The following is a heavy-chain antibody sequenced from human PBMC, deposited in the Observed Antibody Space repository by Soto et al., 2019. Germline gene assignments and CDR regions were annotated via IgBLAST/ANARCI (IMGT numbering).Heavy chain of an antibody. CDR1: GFTVSRDF. CDR2: IYTDGRT. V-gene: IGHV3-66*01. Sequence: EVQMVESGGGLVQPGGSLRLYCAASGFTVSRDFMSWVREAPGKGLEWVAVIYTDGRTYFADSVKGRFTIFRDNSKNTLHLQANSLRAEDTAVYYCARDVGTVTTPSGAFDIWGQGTMVTVSA. D-gene: IGHD4-17*01. J-gene: IGHJ3*02. CDR3: ARDVGTVTTPSGAFDI.